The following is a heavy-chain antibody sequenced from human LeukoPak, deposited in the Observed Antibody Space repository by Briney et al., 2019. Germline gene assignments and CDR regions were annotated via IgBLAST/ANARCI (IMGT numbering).Heavy chain of an antibody. CDR1: GFTFDDYA. V-gene: IGHV3-9*01. CDR2: INWSSGNI. CDR3: ARDFDSSGYSLRGPFDI. D-gene: IGHD3-22*01. Sequence: PGRFLRLSCTASGFTFDDYAMHWVRQAPGKGLEWVSSINWSSGNIGYADSVKGRFTISRDNAKNSLYLQMNSLRAEDTALYYCARDFDSSGYSLRGPFDIWGQGTMVTVSS. J-gene: IGHJ3*02.